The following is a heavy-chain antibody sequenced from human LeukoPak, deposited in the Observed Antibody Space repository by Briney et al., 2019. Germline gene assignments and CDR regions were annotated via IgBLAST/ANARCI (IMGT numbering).Heavy chain of an antibody. Sequence: GGSLRLSCVASGITFSSYGMSWVRQAPGKGLEWVSAIRGAGDITDYADSVKGRFTISRDNSKNTLYLQMNSLRAEDTAVYFCARDLGYYYRSGYSDYWGQGTLVTVSS. CDR3: ARDLGYYYRSGYSDY. J-gene: IGHJ4*02. CDR2: IRGAGDIT. D-gene: IGHD3-22*01. CDR1: GITFSSYG. V-gene: IGHV3-23*01.